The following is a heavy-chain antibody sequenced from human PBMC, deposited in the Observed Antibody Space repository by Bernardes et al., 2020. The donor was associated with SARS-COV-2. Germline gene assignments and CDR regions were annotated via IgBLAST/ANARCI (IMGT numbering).Heavy chain of an antibody. CDR1: GFTFNTYA. CDR2: ISVSGSST. CDR3: ARGILRRYYFDY. V-gene: IGHV3-23*01. D-gene: IGHD3-16*01. Sequence: SLRLSCSASGFTFNTYAMSWVRQAPGKGLEWVSVISVSGSSTYYADSVKGRFTISRDNSKNMLYLQMNNLRAEDTAVYYCARGILRRYYFDYWGQGALVTVSS. J-gene: IGHJ4*02.